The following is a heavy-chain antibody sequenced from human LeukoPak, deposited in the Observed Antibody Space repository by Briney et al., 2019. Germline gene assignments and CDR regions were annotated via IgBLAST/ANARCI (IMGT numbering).Heavy chain of an antibody. CDR3: ARAYYDILTHDY. D-gene: IGHD3-9*01. Sequence: ASVTVSCKASGYTFTSYDINWVRQATGQGLEWMGWMNPNSGNTGYAQKFQGRVTMTRNTSISTAYMELSSLRSEDTAVYYCARAYYDILTHDYWGQGTLVTVSS. V-gene: IGHV1-8*01. J-gene: IGHJ4*02. CDR2: MNPNSGNT. CDR1: GYTFTSYD.